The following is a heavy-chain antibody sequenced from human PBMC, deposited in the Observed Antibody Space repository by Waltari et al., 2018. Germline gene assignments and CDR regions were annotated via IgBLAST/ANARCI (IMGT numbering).Heavy chain of an antibody. CDR1: GGSLSSPW. V-gene: IGHV4-4*07. Sequence: QLQESGPRLVKPSETLSLTCSVSGGSLSSPWWSWIRQPAGKGLEWIGRIYISGTTNKKPSRGSRITVSLDTPKNQFSLKLTSVSAADTAVYYCARQATSWSGFDYWGPGIQVTVSS. CDR2: IYISGTT. CDR3: ARQATSWSGFDY. J-gene: IGHJ4*02. D-gene: IGHD2-15*01.